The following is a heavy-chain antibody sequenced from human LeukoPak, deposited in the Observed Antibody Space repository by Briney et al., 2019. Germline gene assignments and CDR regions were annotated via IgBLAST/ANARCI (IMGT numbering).Heavy chain of an antibody. V-gene: IGHV1-46*01. J-gene: IGHJ4*02. Sequence: GASVKVSCKASGYTFTSYYMHWVRQAPGQGLEWMGIINPSGGSTSYAQKFQGRVTMTRGTSASTVYMELSSLRSEDTAVYYCARVPLSYGDYDTGDYWGQGTLATVSS. D-gene: IGHD4-17*01. CDR1: GYTFTSYY. CDR2: INPSGGST. CDR3: ARVPLSYGDYDTGDY.